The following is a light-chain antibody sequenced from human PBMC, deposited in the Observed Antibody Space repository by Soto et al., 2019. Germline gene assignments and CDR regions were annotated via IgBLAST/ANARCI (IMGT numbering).Light chain of an antibody. V-gene: IGLV2-14*01. CDR3: SSYISSSTLV. CDR1: SSDVGAYNY. J-gene: IGLJ1*01. CDR2: EVS. Sequence: QSVLTQPASVSGPPGQSITISCTGTSSDVGAYNYVSWYQQHPGKAPKLMIYEVSNRPSGVSNRFSGSKSGNTASLTISGLQAEDEADYYCSSYISSSTLVFGGGTKVTVL.